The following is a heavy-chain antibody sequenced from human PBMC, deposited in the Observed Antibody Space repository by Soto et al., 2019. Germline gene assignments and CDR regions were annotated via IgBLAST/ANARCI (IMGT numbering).Heavy chain of an antibody. Sequence: QLQLQESGSGLVKPSQTLSLTCAVSGGSISSGGYSVSWIRQPPGKGLEWIGYIYHSGSTYYNPSLKSRVTISVVMSKNQFSLKLSSVTAADPAVYYCAAGGGLPRYYWGQGPLFTVSS. V-gene: IGHV4-30-2*01. D-gene: IGHD5-12*01. CDR2: IYHSGST. J-gene: IGHJ4*02. CDR1: GGSISSGGYS. CDR3: AAGGGLPRYY.